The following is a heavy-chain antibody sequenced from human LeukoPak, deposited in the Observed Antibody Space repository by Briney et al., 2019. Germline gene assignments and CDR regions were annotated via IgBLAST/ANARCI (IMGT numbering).Heavy chain of an antibody. CDR2: IYGGGDT. D-gene: IGHD6-6*01. CDR1: GFTVSNDY. CDR3: TRLLPSSHHFFDS. V-gene: IGHV3-53*01. Sequence: PGGSLRLSCAVSGFTVSNDYMSWARQAPGKGLEWVSVIYGGGDTYYADSVRGRFTISRDNFENTLFLQMDSLRAEDTAVYYCTRLLPSSHHFFDSWGQGTLVIASS. J-gene: IGHJ4*02.